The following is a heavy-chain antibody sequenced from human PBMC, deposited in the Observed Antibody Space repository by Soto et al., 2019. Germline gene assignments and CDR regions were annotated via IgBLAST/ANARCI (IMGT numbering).Heavy chain of an antibody. CDR3: AKSGTFWTGFDYYYYYMDV. V-gene: IGHV3-23*01. Sequence: ESGGGLVQPGGSLRLSCGGSGFRFSNYAMSWVRQAPGKGLEWVSGVTGSGGGTHYADSVKGRFTISRDNSKNTLYLQINSLRVEDTAVYYCAKSGTFWTGFDYYYYYMDVWGKGTTVTVSS. CDR2: VTGSGGGT. D-gene: IGHD3-3*01. J-gene: IGHJ6*03. CDR1: GFRFSNYA.